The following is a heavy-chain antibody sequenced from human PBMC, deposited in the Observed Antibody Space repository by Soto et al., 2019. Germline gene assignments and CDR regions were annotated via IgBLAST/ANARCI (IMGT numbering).Heavy chain of an antibody. CDR3: ARRRVAGSRKSWFDP. J-gene: IGHJ5*02. V-gene: IGHV3-33*01. Sequence: GGSLRLSCAASGFTFSSYGMHWVRQAPGKGLEWVAVIWYDGSNKYYADSVKGRFTISRDNSKNTLYLQMNSLRAEDTAVYYCARRRVAGSRKSWFDPWGQGTLVTVSS. D-gene: IGHD6-19*01. CDR2: IWYDGSNK. CDR1: GFTFSSYG.